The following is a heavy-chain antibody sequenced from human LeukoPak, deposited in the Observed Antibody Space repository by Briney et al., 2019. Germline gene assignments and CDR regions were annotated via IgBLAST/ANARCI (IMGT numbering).Heavy chain of an antibody. D-gene: IGHD1-26*01. J-gene: IGHJ3*02. Sequence: GESLRISCKGYGYSFTSYWISWVRQMPGKGLEWMGRIDPSDSYTNYSPSFQGHVTISADKSISTAYLQWSSLKASDTAMYYCARSIVGAVDAFDIWGQGTMVTVSS. CDR3: ARSIVGAVDAFDI. CDR1: GYSFTSYW. V-gene: IGHV5-10-1*01. CDR2: IDPSDSYT.